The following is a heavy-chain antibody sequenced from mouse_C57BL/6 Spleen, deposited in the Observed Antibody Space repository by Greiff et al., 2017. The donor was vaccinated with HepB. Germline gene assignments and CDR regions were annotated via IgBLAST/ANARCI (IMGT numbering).Heavy chain of an antibody. CDR1: GYTFTDYY. D-gene: IGHD2-4*01. CDR2: IYPGSGNT. J-gene: IGHJ2*01. CDR3: ARGGKLYYDYLDY. Sequence: QVQLQQSGAELVRPGASVKLSCKASGYTFTDYYINWVKQRPGQGLEWIARIYPGSGNTYYNEKFKGKATLTAEKSSSTAYMQLSSLTSEDSAVYFCARGGKLYYDYLDYWGQGTTLTVSS. V-gene: IGHV1-76*01.